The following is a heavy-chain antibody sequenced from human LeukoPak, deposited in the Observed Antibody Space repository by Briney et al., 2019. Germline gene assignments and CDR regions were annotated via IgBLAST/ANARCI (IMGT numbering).Heavy chain of an antibody. D-gene: IGHD3-10*01. J-gene: IGHJ5*02. V-gene: IGHV4-31*03. CDR3: ARDLWFGEYNWFDP. Sequence: SQTLSLTCTVSGGSISSGGYFWSWVRQHPGKGLEWIGYISHSGSTYYNPSLKSRVPISLDTSKDRFSLRLSSVTAADTAVYYCARDLWFGEYNWFDPWGQGTLVTVSS. CDR1: GGSISSGGYF. CDR2: ISHSGST.